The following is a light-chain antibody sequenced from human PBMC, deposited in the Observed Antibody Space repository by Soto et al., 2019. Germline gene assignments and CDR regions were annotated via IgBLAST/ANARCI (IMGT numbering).Light chain of an antibody. CDR2: GAS. CDR1: QSFTSRS. Sequence: EIVLAHCPATLSLSQGQRATLSCRASQSFTSRSLAWYQQKPGLAPRLLISGASTRATGIPARFSGSGSGTEFTLTISSLQSEDFAVYYCQQYDNWPPIPFGQGTLLEI. CDR3: QQYDNWPPIP. V-gene: IGKV3-15*01. J-gene: IGKJ5*01.